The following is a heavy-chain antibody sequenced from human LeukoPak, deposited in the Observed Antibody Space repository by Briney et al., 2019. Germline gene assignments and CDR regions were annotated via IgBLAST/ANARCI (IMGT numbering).Heavy chain of an antibody. J-gene: IGHJ6*03. CDR2: ISSSSSYI. CDR1: GFTVSSNY. D-gene: IGHD2-15*01. Sequence: PGGSLRLSCAASGFTVSSNYMSWVRQAPGKGLESVSSISSSSSYIYYAHSVKRRFTISRDNAKNPLYLQMNSLRAEDTAVYYCARDPGYCSGGSCRYYYYYMDVWGKGTTVTVSS. CDR3: ARDPGYCSGGSCRYYYYYMDV. V-gene: IGHV3-21*01.